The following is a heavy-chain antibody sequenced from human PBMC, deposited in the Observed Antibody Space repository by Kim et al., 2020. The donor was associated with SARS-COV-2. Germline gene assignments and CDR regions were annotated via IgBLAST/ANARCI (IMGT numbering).Heavy chain of an antibody. V-gene: IGHV2-5*01. D-gene: IGHD3-16*01. J-gene: IGHJ5*02. CDR1: GFSLSTSGVG. Sequence: SGPTLVKPTQTLTLTCTFSGFSLSTSGVGVGWIRQPPGKALEWLALIYWNDDQGYSPSLKSRLTITKDTSRNQVVLTMANMDHVDTATYYCAHKGPRGGVSWFDPWGQGTLVTVSS. CDR2: IYWNDDQ. CDR3: AHKGPRGGVSWFDP.